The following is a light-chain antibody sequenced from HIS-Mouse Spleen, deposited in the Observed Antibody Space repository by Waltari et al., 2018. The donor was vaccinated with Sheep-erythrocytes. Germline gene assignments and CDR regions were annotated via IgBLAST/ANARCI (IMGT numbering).Light chain of an antibody. CDR3: CSYAGSYTFWV. CDR2: DVS. CDR1: SSDGGGYNY. J-gene: IGLJ3*02. Sequence: LTQPRSVSGSPGQSVTISCTGTSSDGGGYNYVSWYQQHPGKAPKLMIYDVSKRPSGVPDRFSGSKSGNTASLTISGLQAEDEADYYCCSYAGSYTFWVFGGGTKLTVL. V-gene: IGLV2-11*01.